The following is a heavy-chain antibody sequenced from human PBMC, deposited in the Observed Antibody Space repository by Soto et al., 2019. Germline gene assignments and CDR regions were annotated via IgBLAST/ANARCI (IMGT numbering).Heavy chain of an antibody. CDR2: IRSKANSYAT. V-gene: IGHV3-73*01. CDR3: TNANYSYGHDY. D-gene: IGHD5-18*01. J-gene: IGHJ4*02. Sequence: GGSLRLSCAASGFTFSGSAMHWVRQASGKGLEWVGRIRSKANSYATAYAASVKGRFTISRDDSKNTAYLQMNSLKTADTAVYYSTNANYSYGHDYWGQGTLVTVS. CDR1: GFTFSGSA.